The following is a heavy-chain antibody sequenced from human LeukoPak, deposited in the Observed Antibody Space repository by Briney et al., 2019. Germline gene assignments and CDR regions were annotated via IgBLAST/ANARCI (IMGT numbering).Heavy chain of an antibody. CDR2: IYYIGST. CDR3: ARILGSYFDY. V-gene: IGHV4-59*01. J-gene: IGHJ4*02. D-gene: IGHD1-26*01. CDR1: GGSFSGYY. Sequence: SETLSLTCAVYGGSFSGYYWSWIRQPPGKGLEWIGYIYYIGSTNYNPSLKSRVTISVDTSKNQFSLKLNSVTAADTAVYYCARILGSYFDYWGQGTLVTVSS.